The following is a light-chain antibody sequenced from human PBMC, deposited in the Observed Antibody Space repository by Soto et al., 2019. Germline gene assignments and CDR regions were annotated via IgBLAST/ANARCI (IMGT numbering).Light chain of an antibody. V-gene: IGKV3-20*01. Sequence: EIVLTQSPGTLSLSPGERATFSCRASQSVSSSYIAWYQQKRGQAPRRLIYGASIRATGIPDRFSGSGSGTDFTLTISRLEPEDFARYYWTQYHTSPLTFDPETKVDI. CDR3: TQYHTSPLT. CDR2: GAS. J-gene: IGKJ1*01. CDR1: QSVSSSY.